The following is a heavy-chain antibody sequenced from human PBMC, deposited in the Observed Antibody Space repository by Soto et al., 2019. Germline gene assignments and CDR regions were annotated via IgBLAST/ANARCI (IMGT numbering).Heavy chain of an antibody. J-gene: IGHJ4*02. V-gene: IGHV3-74*01. CDR1: GFTLSDYY. D-gene: IGHD7-27*01. Sequence: GGSLRLSCAASGFTLSDYYMSWIRQAPGKGLVWVSHINGGGSRTTYADSVKGRFTISRDNAKNTLYLQMNSLRAEDTAVYYCAKENWAKPDSWGQGTLVTVSS. CDR3: AKENWAKPDS. CDR2: INGGGSRT.